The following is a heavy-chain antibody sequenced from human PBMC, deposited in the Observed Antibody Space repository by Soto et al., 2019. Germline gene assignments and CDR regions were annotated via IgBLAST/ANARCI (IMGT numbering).Heavy chain of an antibody. V-gene: IGHV3-49*03. CDR3: TSLPVRSLWMGYSFDY. Sequence: EVQLVESGGGLVQPGRSLRLPCTASGFPFGDYAMSWIRQAPGKGLEWVGFIRSTPDGGTTEYAASVRGRFSISRDDSKSIVYLQMNSLKTEDTALYYCTSLPVRSLWMGYSFDYWGQGTLVTVSS. J-gene: IGHJ4*02. D-gene: IGHD3-3*01. CDR1: GFPFGDYA. CDR2: IRSTPDGGTT.